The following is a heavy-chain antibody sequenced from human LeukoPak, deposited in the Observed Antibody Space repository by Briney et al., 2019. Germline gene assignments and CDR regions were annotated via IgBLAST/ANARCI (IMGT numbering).Heavy chain of an antibody. J-gene: IGHJ3*02. V-gene: IGHV4-4*02. CDR1: GGSISSSNW. D-gene: IGHD6-13*01. CDR2: IYHSGST. Sequence: SGTLSLTCAVSGGSISSSNWWSWVRQPPGKGLEWIGEIYHSGSTNYNPSLKSRVTISVDKSKNQFSLKLSSVTAADTAVYYCARHRGYSSSLDAFDIWGQGTMVTVSS. CDR3: ARHRGYSSSLDAFDI.